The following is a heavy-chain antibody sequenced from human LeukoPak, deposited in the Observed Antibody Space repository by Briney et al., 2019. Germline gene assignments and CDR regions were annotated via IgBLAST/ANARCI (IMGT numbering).Heavy chain of an antibody. V-gene: IGHV1-46*01. D-gene: IGHD4-23*01. Sequence: GASVKVSCKASGYTFSSYYVHWVRQAPGQGLEWMGMIIPSDGFTSYAQKFQGRVTITADKSTSTAYMELSSLRSEDTAVYYCAREGGSYRWGAFDIWGQGTMVTVSS. CDR2: IIPSDGFT. J-gene: IGHJ3*02. CDR3: AREGGSYRWGAFDI. CDR1: GYTFSSYY.